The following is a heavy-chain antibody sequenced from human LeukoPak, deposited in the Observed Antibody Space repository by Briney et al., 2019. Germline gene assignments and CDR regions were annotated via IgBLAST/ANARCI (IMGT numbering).Heavy chain of an antibody. CDR1: GGFISSYY. CDR2: IYYSGST. D-gene: IGHD4-11*01. CDR3: ARAGTTLGYFDY. V-gene: IGHV4-39*07. J-gene: IGHJ4*02. Sequence: SETLSLTCTVSGGFISSYYWGWIRQPPGKGLEWIGSIYYSGSTYYNPSLKSRVTISVDTSKNQFSLKLSSVTAADTAVYYCARAGTTLGYFDYWGQGTLVTVSS.